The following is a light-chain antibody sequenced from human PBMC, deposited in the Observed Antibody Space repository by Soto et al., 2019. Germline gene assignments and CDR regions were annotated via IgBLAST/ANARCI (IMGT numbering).Light chain of an antibody. V-gene: IGKV3-15*01. CDR3: QQYNNWWT. CDR1: QPVSPSF. CDR2: GAS. J-gene: IGKJ1*01. Sequence: SPGERATLSCRASQPVSPSFLAWYQQKPGQAPRLLIYGASTRATGIPARFTGSGSGTEFTLTISSLQFDDSAVYYCQQYNNWWTFGQGTKVDIK.